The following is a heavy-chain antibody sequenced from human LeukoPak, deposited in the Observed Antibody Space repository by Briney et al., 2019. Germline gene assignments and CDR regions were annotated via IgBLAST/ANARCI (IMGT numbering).Heavy chain of an antibody. CDR3: AKEWWSSSSPLHFDY. J-gene: IGHJ4*02. CDR1: GFSFSSYA. Sequence: GGSLRLSCAASGFSFSSYAMSWVRQAPGKGLEWVSGLSASGTNTYYTDSVKGRFTISRDNSKNTPYLQMNSLRAEDTALYYCAKEWWSSSSPLHFDYWGQGTLVTVSS. V-gene: IGHV3-23*01. CDR2: LSASGTNT. D-gene: IGHD6-6*01.